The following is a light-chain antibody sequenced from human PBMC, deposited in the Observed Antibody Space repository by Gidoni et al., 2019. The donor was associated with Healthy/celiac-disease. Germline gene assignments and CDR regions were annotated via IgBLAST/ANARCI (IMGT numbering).Light chain of an antibody. CDR1: QSVSSN. CDR3: KQYNNWPFT. J-gene: IGKJ3*01. V-gene: IGKV3-15*01. Sequence: EIVMTQSPATLSVSPGERATLSCRASQSVSSNLAWYQQKPGQAPRLLIYGASTRATGIPARFSGSGSGTEFNLTISSLQSEDFAVYDCKQYNNWPFTFGPGTKVDIK. CDR2: GAS.